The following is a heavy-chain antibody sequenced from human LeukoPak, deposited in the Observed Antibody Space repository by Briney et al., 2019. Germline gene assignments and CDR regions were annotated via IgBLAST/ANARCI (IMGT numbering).Heavy chain of an antibody. V-gene: IGHV1-69*05. D-gene: IGHD1-26*01. J-gene: IGHJ6*03. Sequence: GASVKVSCKASGGTFSVDAITWMRQAPGQGLEWMGGIIPIAGTANYAQKFQGRVTISTDESTNTAYMELSSLRSEDTAVYYCARAPYGIYSGDYHAYYMDVWGKWTTVTVSS. CDR3: ARAPYGIYSGDYHAYYMDV. CDR2: IIPIAGTA. CDR1: GGTFSVDA.